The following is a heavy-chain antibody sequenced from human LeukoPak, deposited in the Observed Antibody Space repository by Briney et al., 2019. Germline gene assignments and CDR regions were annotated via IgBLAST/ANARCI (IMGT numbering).Heavy chain of an antibody. Sequence: GGSLRLSCAASGFTFSNYWMSWVRQAPGKGLEWVANIKQDGSEKCYVDSVKGRFTISRDNAKNSLYLQMNSLRAEDAAVYYCARDRWELLSNSYHYCGLDVWGQGTTVTVSS. J-gene: IGHJ6*02. CDR1: GFTFSNYW. D-gene: IGHD2-15*01. CDR3: ARDRWELLSNSYHYCGLDV. V-gene: IGHV3-7*01. CDR2: IKQDGSEK.